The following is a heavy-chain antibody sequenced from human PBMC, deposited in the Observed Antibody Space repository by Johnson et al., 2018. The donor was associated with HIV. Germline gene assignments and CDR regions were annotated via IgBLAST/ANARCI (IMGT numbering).Heavy chain of an antibody. CDR2: ISYDGSKK. J-gene: IGHJ3*02. CDR3: ASSSPRDAFDI. CDR1: GFTFSSYG. V-gene: IGHV3-33*05. Sequence: QVQLVESGGGVVQPGRSLRLSCAASGFTFSSYGMHWVRQAPGKGLEWVAVISYDGSKKYYADSVKGRFTISRENSKNTLYLQMNSLRAEDTAVYYCASSSPRDAFDIWGQGTMVTVSS.